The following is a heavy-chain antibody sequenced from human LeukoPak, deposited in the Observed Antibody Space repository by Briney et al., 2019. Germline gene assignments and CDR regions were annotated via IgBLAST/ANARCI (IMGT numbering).Heavy chain of an antibody. J-gene: IGHJ4*02. Sequence: SETLSLTCTVSGYSISSGYYWGWIRQPPGKGLEWIGSIYHSGSTYYNPSLKSRVTISVDTSKNQFSLKLSSVTAADTAVYYCARVRLASDYGDYWGQGTLVTVSS. V-gene: IGHV4-38-2*02. CDR3: ARVRLASDYGDY. CDR2: IYHSGST. CDR1: GYSISSGYY.